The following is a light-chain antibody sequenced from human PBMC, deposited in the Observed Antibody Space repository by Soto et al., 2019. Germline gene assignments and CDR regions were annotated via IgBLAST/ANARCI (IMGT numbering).Light chain of an antibody. V-gene: IGLV1-40*01. CDR3: QSYDSSLSVNWV. J-gene: IGLJ3*02. Sequence: QSVRTQPPSVSGAPGQRVTISCTGSSSNIGAGYDVHWYQQLPGTAPKLLIYGNSNRPSGVPDRFSGSKSGTSASLAITGLQAEDEADYYCQSYDSSLSVNWVFGGGTKLTVL. CDR2: GNS. CDR1: SSNIGAGYD.